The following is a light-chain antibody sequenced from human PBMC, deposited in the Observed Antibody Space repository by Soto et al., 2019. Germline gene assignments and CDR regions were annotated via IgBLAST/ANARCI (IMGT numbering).Light chain of an antibody. CDR2: SVS. CDR3: QQRSKWPIT. V-gene: IGKV3D-7*01. CDR1: QSVSSGY. J-gene: IGKJ4*01. Sequence: EIVMSMSPATLSLSPRERATLSCRASQSVSSGYLSWYQQKPGQAPSLLIYSVSTRATDIPARFSGSGSGTDFTLTISSLEPEDFAVYYCQQRSKWPITFGGGTKV.